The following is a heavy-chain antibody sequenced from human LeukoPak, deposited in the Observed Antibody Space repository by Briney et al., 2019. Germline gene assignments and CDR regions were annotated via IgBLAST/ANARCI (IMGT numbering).Heavy chain of an antibody. CDR2: INPNTGGT. CDR1: GYPFTGYY. Sequence: ASVKVSCKASGYPFTGYYIHWMRQAPGQGLEWMGWINPNTGGTNYAQKFQGRVTMTRDTSISTAYMELSRLRSDDTAVYYCARAYSSIAARPLDYWGQGTLVTVSS. V-gene: IGHV1-2*02. D-gene: IGHD6-6*01. CDR3: ARAYSSIAARPLDY. J-gene: IGHJ4*02.